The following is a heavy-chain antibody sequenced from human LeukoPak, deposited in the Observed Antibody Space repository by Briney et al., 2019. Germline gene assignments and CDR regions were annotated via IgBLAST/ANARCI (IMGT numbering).Heavy chain of an antibody. CDR1: GGSISSSSYY. V-gene: IGHV4-39*07. D-gene: IGHD3-22*01. CDR2: NYYSGST. Sequence: SETLSLTCTVSGGSISSSSYYWGWIRQPPGKGLEWIGSNYYSGSTYYNPSLKSRVTISVDTSKNQFSLKLSSVTAADTAVYYCARDRYYYDSSGYYLFDYWGQGTLVTVSS. CDR3: ARDRYYYDSSGYYLFDY. J-gene: IGHJ4*02.